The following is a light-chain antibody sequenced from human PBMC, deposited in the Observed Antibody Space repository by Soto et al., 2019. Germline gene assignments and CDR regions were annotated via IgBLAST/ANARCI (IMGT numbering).Light chain of an antibody. CDR3: QHYGSSGT. CDR2: GAS. V-gene: IGKV3-20*01. J-gene: IGKJ1*01. Sequence: EIELTQSPATLSLSPGETATLSCRASQNVDKFLAWYQQRPGQPPRLLIYGASNRATGIPDRFSGSGSGTDFTLTISRLEPEDFAVYYCQHYGSSGTFGQGTKVEIK. CDR1: QNVDKF.